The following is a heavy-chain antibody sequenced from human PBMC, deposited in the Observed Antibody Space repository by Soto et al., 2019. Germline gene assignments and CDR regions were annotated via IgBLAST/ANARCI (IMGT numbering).Heavy chain of an antibody. Sequence: RSQTLSLSCAISGDSVSINSADWNWIRQSPSRGLEWLGRTYYRSKWYNDYAVSVKSRITINPDTSKNQFSLQLNSVTPEDTAVYYCARGIATAEAWFDPRGQGTLVTVSS. CDR1: GDSVSINSAD. V-gene: IGHV6-1*01. J-gene: IGHJ5*01. CDR3: ARGIATAEAWFDP. CDR2: TYYRSKWYN. D-gene: IGHD6-13*01.